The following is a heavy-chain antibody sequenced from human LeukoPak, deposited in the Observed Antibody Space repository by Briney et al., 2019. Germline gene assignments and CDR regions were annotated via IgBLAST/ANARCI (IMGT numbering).Heavy chain of an antibody. V-gene: IGHV3-48*02. CDR3: ARDHNWGFDY. CDR1: GFIFSSFA. D-gene: IGHD7-27*01. Sequence: GGSLRLSCAASGFIFSSFAMNWVRQAPGKGLGWVSYISPTYDIYYSDSVRGRFTISRDNAKNSLYLQMNSLRDEDTAVYYCARDHNWGFDYWGQGTLVAVSS. CDR2: ISPTYDI. J-gene: IGHJ4*02.